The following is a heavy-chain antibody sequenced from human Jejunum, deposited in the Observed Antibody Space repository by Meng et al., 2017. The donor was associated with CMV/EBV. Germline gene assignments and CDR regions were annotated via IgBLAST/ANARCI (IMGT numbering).Heavy chain of an antibody. V-gene: IGHV3-43D*03. J-gene: IGHJ6*02. CDR3: GKDILRSEVMSGHGMDV. CDR1: TFDDYA. Sequence: TFDDYAMHWVRQAPGKGLEWVPLISWDGGSTYYADSVKGRFTISRDNSKNSLYLQMNSLRAEDTALYYCGKDILRSEVMSGHGMDVWGRGTTVTVSS. CDR2: ISWDGGST. D-gene: IGHD2-21*01.